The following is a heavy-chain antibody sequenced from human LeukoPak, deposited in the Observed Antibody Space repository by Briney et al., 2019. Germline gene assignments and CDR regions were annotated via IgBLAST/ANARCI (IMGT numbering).Heavy chain of an antibody. CDR2: INHSGST. CDR3: ARVLGPRFDP. J-gene: IGHJ5*02. Sequence: PSETLSLTCAVYGGSFSGYYWSWIRQPPGKGLEWIGEINHSGSTNYNPSLKSRVTKSVDTSKNQFSLKLSSVTAADTAVYYCARVLGPRFDPWGQGTLVTVSS. CDR1: GGSFSGYY. D-gene: IGHD4/OR15-4a*01. V-gene: IGHV4-34*01.